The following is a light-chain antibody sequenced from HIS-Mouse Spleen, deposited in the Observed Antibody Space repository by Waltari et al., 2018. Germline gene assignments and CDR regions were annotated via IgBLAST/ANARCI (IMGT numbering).Light chain of an antibody. CDR2: RNN. Sequence: QSVLTQPPSASGTPGQRVTISCSGSSSNIGSNYVYWYQQLPGTAPNIPIYRNNRRPSGVPDRFSGSKSGTSASLAISGLRSEDEADYYCAAWDDSLSGPVFGGGTKLTVL. CDR3: AAWDDSLSGPV. CDR1: SSNIGSNY. V-gene: IGLV1-47*01. J-gene: IGLJ2*01.